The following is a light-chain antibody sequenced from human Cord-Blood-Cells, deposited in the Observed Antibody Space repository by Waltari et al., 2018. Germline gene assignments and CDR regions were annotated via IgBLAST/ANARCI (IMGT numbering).Light chain of an antibody. V-gene: IGLV2-14*01. CDR2: DVS. Sequence: QSALTQPASVSGSPGQPITISRTGTSSDVGGYNYISWDQQHPGKAPKLMIYDVSNRPSGVSNRFSGSKSGNTASLTISGLQAEDEADYYCSSYTSSSTLEVVFGGGTKLTVL. CDR3: SSYTSSSTLEVV. J-gene: IGLJ2*01. CDR1: SSDVGGYNY.